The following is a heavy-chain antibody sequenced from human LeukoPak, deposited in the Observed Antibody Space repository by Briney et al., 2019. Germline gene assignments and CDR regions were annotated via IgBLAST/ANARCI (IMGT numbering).Heavy chain of an antibody. Sequence: PGRSLRLSCAASGFTFSSYGMHWVRQAPGKGLEWVAVIWYDGSNKYYADSVKGRFTISRDNSKNTLYLQMNSLRAEDTAVYYCARDSRPCRCVRVPYYDSFGMYIWGQGTTVSVSS. CDR1: GFTFSSYG. CDR2: IWYDGSNK. D-gene: IGHD5/OR15-5a*01. V-gene: IGHV3-33*01. J-gene: IGHJ6*01. CDR3: ARDSRPCRCVRVPYYDSFGMYI.